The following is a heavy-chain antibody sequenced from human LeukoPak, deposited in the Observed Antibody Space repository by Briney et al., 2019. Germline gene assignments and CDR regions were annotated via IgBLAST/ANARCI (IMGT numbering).Heavy chain of an antibody. CDR3: ARSPNIVVVPAAMNY. V-gene: IGHV1-18*01. J-gene: IGHJ4*02. D-gene: IGHD2-2*01. Sequence: ASVKVSCKASGYTFTSYGISWVRQAPGQGLEWMGWISAYNGNTNYAQKLRGRVTMTTDTSTSTAYMELRSLRSDDTAVYYCARSPNIVVVPAAMNYWGQGTLVTVSS. CDR1: GYTFTSYG. CDR2: ISAYNGNT.